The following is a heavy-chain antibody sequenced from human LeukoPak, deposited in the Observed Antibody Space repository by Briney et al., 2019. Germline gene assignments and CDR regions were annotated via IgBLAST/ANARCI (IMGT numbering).Heavy chain of an antibody. CDR3: ARHTAYRRWNFFDY. D-gene: IGHD3-16*01. CDR1: GSSFTGHW. J-gene: IGHJ4*02. V-gene: IGHV5-51*01. Sequence: GASLQISCKGSGSSFTGHWIGWVRQMPGKGLEWMGIIYARDSDTKYNPSFQGQVTMSVDKSISTAYLQLSSLKASDTAVYYCARHTAYRRWNFFDYWGQGTLLTVTS. CDR2: IYARDSDT.